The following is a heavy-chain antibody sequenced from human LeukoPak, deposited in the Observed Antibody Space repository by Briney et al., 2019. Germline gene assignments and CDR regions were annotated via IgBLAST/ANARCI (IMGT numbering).Heavy chain of an antibody. D-gene: IGHD2-15*01. J-gene: IGHJ5*02. CDR1: GGSISSYY. CDR3: ARVLTVVAATDGWFDP. Sequence: SETLSLTRTVSGGSISSYYWSWIRQPAGKGLEWIGRIYTSGSTNYNPSLKSRVTMSVDTSKNQFSLKLSSVTAADTAVYYCARVLTVVAATDGWFDPWGQGTLVTVSS. V-gene: IGHV4-4*07. CDR2: IYTSGST.